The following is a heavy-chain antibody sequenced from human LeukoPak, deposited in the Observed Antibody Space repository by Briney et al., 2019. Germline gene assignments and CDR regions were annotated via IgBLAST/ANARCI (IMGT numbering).Heavy chain of an antibody. D-gene: IGHD3-3*01. Sequence: PGGSLRLSCAASGFTFSSYWVSWVRQAPGKGLEWVANIKQDGSEKYYVDSVKGRFTISRDNAKNSLYLQMNSLRAEDTAVYYCARYGVGFTVRPFDYWGQGTLVTVSS. J-gene: IGHJ4*02. CDR2: IKQDGSEK. CDR1: GFTFSSYW. V-gene: IGHV3-7*03. CDR3: ARYGVGFTVRPFDY.